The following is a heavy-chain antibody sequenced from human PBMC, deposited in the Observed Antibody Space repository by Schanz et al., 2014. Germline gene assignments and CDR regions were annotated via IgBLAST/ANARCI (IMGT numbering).Heavy chain of an antibody. CDR3: ARLRGGGVIITT. CDR2: MYSSGST. CDR1: GGSISSYY. D-gene: IGHD3-10*01. Sequence: QVQLQESGPGLVKPSETLSLTCTVSGGSISSYYWSWIRQPAGKGLEWIGTMYSSGSTYYNPSLKRRATISEATSRNQSSLRVFPGTAADTALYYCARLRGGGVIITTWGQGTLVTVSS. J-gene: IGHJ5*02. V-gene: IGHV4-59*04.